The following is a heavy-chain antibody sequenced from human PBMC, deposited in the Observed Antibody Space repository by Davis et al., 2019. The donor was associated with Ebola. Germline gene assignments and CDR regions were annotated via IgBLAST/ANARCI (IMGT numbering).Heavy chain of an antibody. Sequence: GGSLRLSCAASGFTFSSYAMSWVRQAPGQGLEWVSAISGSGGRTYYADSVKGRFTISRDNSKNTLYLQMNSLRAEDTAVYYCAKFPWPLWFREYQEPNWFDPWGQGTLVTVSS. CDR3: AKFPWPLWFREYQEPNWFDP. D-gene: IGHD3-10*01. CDR2: ISGSGGRT. CDR1: GFTFSSYA. V-gene: IGHV3-23*01. J-gene: IGHJ5*02.